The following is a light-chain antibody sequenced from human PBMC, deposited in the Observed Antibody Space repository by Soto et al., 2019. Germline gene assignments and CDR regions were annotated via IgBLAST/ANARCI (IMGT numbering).Light chain of an antibody. CDR3: QQYNNWPLT. Sequence: EIVLTQSPGTLSVSPGDGATLSCRASQTVGRNYLAWYQHRPGRAPRLLIHGASTGATGIPARFSGSGSGTEFTLTISSLQSGDSAVYFCQQYNNWPLTFGGGTKVEI. J-gene: IGKJ4*01. CDR2: GAS. CDR1: QTVGRN. V-gene: IGKV3D-15*01.